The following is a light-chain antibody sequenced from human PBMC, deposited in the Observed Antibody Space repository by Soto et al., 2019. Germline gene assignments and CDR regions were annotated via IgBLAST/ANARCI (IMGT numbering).Light chain of an antibody. Sequence: QSVLTQPPSASGSPGQSVTISCTGTSSDVGGYNYVSWYLQHPGKAPKLMIYEVSKRPSGVPDRFSGSKSGNTASLTVSGLQAEDEADYYCNSYAGSNNLGVFGTGTKVTVL. CDR1: SSDVGGYNY. J-gene: IGLJ1*01. CDR2: EVS. CDR3: NSYAGSNNLGV. V-gene: IGLV2-8*01.